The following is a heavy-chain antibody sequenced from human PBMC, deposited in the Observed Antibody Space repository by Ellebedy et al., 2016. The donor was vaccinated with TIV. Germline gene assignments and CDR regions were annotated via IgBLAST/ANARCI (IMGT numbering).Heavy chain of an antibody. J-gene: IGHJ4*01. D-gene: IGHD3-16*01. Sequence: GESLKISCEASGFTFRSFTMHWVRQAPGKGLQWLADISYDGGRENYADSIRGRFTISRDNSKNTVYLQTDSLRMEDTAVYYCARSLGALMGAFDYWGHGTLVSVSS. CDR3: ARSLGALMGAFDY. CDR1: GFTFRSFT. CDR2: ISYDGGRE. V-gene: IGHV3-30-3*01.